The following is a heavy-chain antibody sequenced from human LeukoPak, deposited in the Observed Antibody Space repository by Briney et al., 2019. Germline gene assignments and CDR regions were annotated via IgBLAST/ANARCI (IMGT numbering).Heavy chain of an antibody. J-gene: IGHJ6*02. V-gene: IGHV3-53*01. D-gene: IGHD6-6*01. CDR1: GFTVSSNY. CDR2: IYSGGST. CDR3: ARGRSSSSRLIYYYYGMDV. Sequence: GGSLRLSCAASGFTVSSNYMSWVRQAPGKGLEWVSVIYSGGSTYYADSVKGRFTISRDNSKNTLYLQMNSLRAEDTAVYYCARGRSSSSRLIYYYYGMDVWGQGTTVTVSS.